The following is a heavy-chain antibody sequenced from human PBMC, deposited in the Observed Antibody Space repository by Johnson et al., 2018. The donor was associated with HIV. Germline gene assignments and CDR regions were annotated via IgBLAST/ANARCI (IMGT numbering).Heavy chain of an antibody. CDR3: ARDDDYSRVRAFDF. J-gene: IGHJ3*01. D-gene: IGHD4-11*01. CDR1: GFTFSSYW. CDR2: IKQDGSEK. V-gene: IGHV3-7*01. Sequence: VQLVESGGGLVQPGGSLRLSCAASGFTFSSYWMSWVRQAPGKGLEWVANIKQDGSEKYYVDSVWGRFSISRDNAKSSLCLQMNSLRVDDTAVYYCARDDDYSRVRAFDFWGQGTTVTVSS.